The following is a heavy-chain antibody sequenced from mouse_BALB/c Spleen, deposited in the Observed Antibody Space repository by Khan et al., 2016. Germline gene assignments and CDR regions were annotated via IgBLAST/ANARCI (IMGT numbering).Heavy chain of an antibody. CDR3: ARIEWRCVVDY. D-gene: IGHD1-3*01. J-gene: IGHJ2*01. CDR1: GYTFTHYW. Sequence: QVQLQQSGAELAKPGASVKMSCKASGYTFTHYWMHWLKQRPGQGLEWIGYINPSAGYTDYNQTFRDKATLTADNAYSTMYMQLSSLTSDDSAVYFCARIEWRCVVDYWGQGTALTVSS. V-gene: IGHV1-7*01. CDR2: INPSAGYT.